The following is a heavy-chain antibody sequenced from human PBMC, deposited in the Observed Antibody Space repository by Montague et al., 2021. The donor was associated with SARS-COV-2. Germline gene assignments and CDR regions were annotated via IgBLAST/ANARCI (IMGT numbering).Heavy chain of an antibody. Sequence: TLSLTCTVSGGAINRGDYYWTWTRQPPGKGLEWIGNIYSTGDTSYSPSLKGRVGISLDTSKNQVSLNLRSVAAADTAVYYCARDVAHVDVLTDIPKILYYGLDVWGQGTTVVVSS. D-gene: IGHD2-21*02. CDR2: IYSTGDT. CDR1: GGAINRGDYY. J-gene: IGHJ6*02. V-gene: IGHV4-30-4*08. CDR3: ARDVAHVDVLTDIPKILYYGLDV.